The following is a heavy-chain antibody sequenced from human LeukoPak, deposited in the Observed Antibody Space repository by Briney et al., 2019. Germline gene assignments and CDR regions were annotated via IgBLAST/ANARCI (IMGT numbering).Heavy chain of an antibody. CDR1: GFTVSSNY. D-gene: IGHD3-10*01. J-gene: IGHJ4*02. Sequence: PGGSLRLSCAASGFTVSSNYMSWVRQGPGKGLEWVSVIYSGGSTYYADSAKGRFAISRDNSKNTLYLQMNSLRAEDTAVYYCARERGVGGSGTLDYWGQGTLVAVSS. CDR2: IYSGGST. CDR3: ARERGVGGSGTLDY. V-gene: IGHV3-53*01.